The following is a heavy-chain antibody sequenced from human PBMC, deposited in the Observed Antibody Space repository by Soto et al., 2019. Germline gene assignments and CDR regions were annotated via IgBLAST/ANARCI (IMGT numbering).Heavy chain of an antibody. J-gene: IGHJ6*02. CDR3: ARPDEGGYSSNHHYYYALDV. V-gene: IGHV1-69*13. Sequence: AVKVSCKASGGTFRSYSISWVRQAPGQGLEWMGGIIPIFDITNYAQKLQGRVTITADESTNTAYMELSSLGSDDTAVYYCARPDEGGYSSNHHYYYALDVWGQGTTVTVSS. CDR2: IIPIFDIT. CDR1: GGTFRSYS. D-gene: IGHD3-22*01.